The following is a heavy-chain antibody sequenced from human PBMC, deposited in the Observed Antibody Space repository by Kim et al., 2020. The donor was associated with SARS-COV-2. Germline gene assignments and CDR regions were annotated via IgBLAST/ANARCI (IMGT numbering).Heavy chain of an antibody. CDR1: GFTFSSYS. Sequence: GGSLRLSCAASGFTFSSYSMNWVQGLEWVSSISSSSSYIYYADSVKGRFTISRDNAKNSLYLQMNSLRAEDTAVYYCARGTYCSGGSCYSFWWFDPWGQGTLVTVSS. D-gene: IGHD2-15*01. V-gene: IGHV3-21*01. J-gene: IGHJ5*02. CDR3: ARGTYCSGGSCYSFWWFDP. CDR2: ISSSSSYI.